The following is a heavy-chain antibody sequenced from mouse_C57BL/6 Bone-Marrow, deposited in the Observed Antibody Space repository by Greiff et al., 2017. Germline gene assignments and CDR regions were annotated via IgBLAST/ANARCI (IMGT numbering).Heavy chain of an antibody. Sequence: VQLQQSVAELVRPGASVKLSCTASGFNIKNTHMHWVKQRPEQGLEWIGRIDPANGNTKYAPKFQGKATITADTSSNTAYLQLSSLSSEDTAVYYCASYYYCSSDYWGQGTTLTVSS. D-gene: IGHD1-1*01. V-gene: IGHV14-3*01. CDR1: GFNIKNTH. CDR2: IDPANGNT. CDR3: ASYYYCSSDY. J-gene: IGHJ2*01.